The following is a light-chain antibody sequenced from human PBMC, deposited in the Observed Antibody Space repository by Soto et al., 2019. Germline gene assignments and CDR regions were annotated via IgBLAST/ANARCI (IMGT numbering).Light chain of an antibody. CDR1: SSYVGSYNL. V-gene: IGLV2-23*01. CDR3: CSYAGSSTWV. J-gene: IGLJ3*02. CDR2: EGS. Sequence: QSALTQPASVSGSPGQSITISCTGTSSYVGSYNLVSWYQQYPGKAPKLMIYEGSKRPSGVSNRFSGSKSGNTASLTISGLQAEDEADYYCCSYAGSSTWVFGGGTQLTVL.